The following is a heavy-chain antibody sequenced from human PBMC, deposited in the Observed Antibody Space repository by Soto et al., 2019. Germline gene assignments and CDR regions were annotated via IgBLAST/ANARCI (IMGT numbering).Heavy chain of an antibody. J-gene: IGHJ5*02. V-gene: IGHV4-39*01. Sequence: SETXSLXXTVSGGSISXXSXXXGXXRQXXXXGLXWIGSIYYSGSTYYNPSLKSRVTISVDTSKNQFSLKLSSVTAADTAVYYCARHGVSGCSGGSCYSAWFDPWGQGTLVTVSS. CDR1: GGSISXXSXX. CDR3: ARHGVSGCSGGSCYSAWFDP. CDR2: IYYSGST. D-gene: IGHD2-15*01.